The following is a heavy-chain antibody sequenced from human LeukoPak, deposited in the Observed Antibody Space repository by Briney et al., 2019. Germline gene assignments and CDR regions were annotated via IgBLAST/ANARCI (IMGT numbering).Heavy chain of an antibody. D-gene: IGHD6-13*01. Sequence: SSETLSLTCTVSGGSISSGDYYWSWIRQPPGKGLEWIGEINHSGSTNYNPSLKSRVTISVDTSKNQFSLKLSSVTAADTAVYYCARGHSIIAATKDPVYYFDYWGQGTLVTVSS. CDR3: ARGHSIIAATKDPVYYFDY. CDR1: GGSISSGDYY. V-gene: IGHV4-39*07. J-gene: IGHJ4*02. CDR2: INHSGST.